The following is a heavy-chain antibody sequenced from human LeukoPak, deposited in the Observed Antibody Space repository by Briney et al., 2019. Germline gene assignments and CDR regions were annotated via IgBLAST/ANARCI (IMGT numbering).Heavy chain of an antibody. D-gene: IGHD4-17*01. Sequence: GSLRLSCAASGFTFSSYAMSWVRQAPGKGLEWVSAISGSGGSTYYADYVKGGFTISRDNSKNTLYLQMNSLRAEDTAVYYCAKVDDYGDYEVDYWGQGTLVTVSS. V-gene: IGHV3-23*01. CDR1: GFTFSSYA. J-gene: IGHJ4*02. CDR3: AKVDDYGDYEVDY. CDR2: ISGSGGST.